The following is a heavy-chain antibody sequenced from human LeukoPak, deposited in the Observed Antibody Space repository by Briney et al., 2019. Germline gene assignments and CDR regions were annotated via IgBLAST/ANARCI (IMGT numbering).Heavy chain of an antibody. CDR3: ARIYDSSGYSFDY. V-gene: IGHV3-21*01. D-gene: IGHD3-22*01. CDR2: ISSSSSYI. Sequence: GGSLRLSCAASGFTFSSYSMNWVRQAPGKGLEWVSSISSSSSYIYYADSVKGRFTISRDNAKNSLYLQMNSLRAEDTAVYYCARIYDSSGYSFDYWGQGTLVTVSS. J-gene: IGHJ4*02. CDR1: GFTFSSYS.